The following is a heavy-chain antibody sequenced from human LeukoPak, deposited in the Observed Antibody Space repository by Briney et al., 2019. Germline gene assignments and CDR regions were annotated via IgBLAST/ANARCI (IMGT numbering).Heavy chain of an antibody. Sequence: SVKVSCKASGGTFSSYAISWVRQAPGQGLEWMGRIIPILGIANYAQKSQGRVTITADKSTSTAYMELSSLRSEDTAVYYCARDRGDYYDRLGAFDIWGQGTMVTVSS. J-gene: IGHJ3*02. D-gene: IGHD3-22*01. V-gene: IGHV1-69*04. CDR1: GGTFSSYA. CDR2: IIPILGIA. CDR3: ARDRGDYYDRLGAFDI.